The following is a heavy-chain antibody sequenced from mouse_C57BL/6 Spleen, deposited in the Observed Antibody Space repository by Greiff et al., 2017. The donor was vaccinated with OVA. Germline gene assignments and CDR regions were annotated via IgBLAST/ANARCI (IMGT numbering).Heavy chain of an antibody. CDR1: GYSFTSYY. V-gene: IGHV1-66*01. CDR2: IYPGSGNT. D-gene: IGHD1-1*01. Sequence: QVQLQQSGPELVKPGASVKISCKASGYSFTSYYIHWVKQRPGQGLEWIGWIYPGSGNTKYNEKFKGKATLTADTSSSTAYMQLSSLTSEDSAVYYCARWYYGSSLWYFDVWGTGTTVTVSS. J-gene: IGHJ1*03. CDR3: ARWYYGSSLWYFDV.